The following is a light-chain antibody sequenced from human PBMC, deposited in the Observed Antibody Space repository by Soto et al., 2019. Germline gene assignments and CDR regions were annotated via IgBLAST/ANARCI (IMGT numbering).Light chain of an antibody. CDR3: AAWDDSLSGQV. J-gene: IGLJ2*01. Sequence: QSVLTQPPSASGTPGQRVTISCSGSTSNVGINSVFWYQHLPGTAPKLLIYRSNQRASGVPDRFSGSNSGTSASLAISGLRSEDEADYDCAAWDDSLSGQVFGRGTKLAVL. CDR2: RSN. V-gene: IGLV1-47*01. CDR1: TSNVGINS.